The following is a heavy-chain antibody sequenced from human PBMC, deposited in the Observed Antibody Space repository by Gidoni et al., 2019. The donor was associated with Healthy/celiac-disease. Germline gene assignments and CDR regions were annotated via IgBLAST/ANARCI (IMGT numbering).Heavy chain of an antibody. Sequence: QLQLQESVPGLVKPSETLSLTCTVSGGSISSSSYYWGWIRTPPGKGREWIGSSSYSGSTYYNPSLKSRVTISVDTAKNQFSLKLSSVTAADTAVYYCARLGSYDDVWGSYRSFFSGGPPNLGFDYWGQGTLVTVSS. CDR3: ARLGSYDDVWGSYRSFFSGGPPNLGFDY. V-gene: IGHV4-39*01. J-gene: IGHJ4*02. D-gene: IGHD3-16*02. CDR2: SSYSGST. CDR1: GGSISSSSYY.